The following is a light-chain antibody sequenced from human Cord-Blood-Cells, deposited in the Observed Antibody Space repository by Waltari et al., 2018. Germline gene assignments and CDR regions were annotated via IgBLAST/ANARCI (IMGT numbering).Light chain of an antibody. J-gene: IGKJ1*01. CDR2: GAS. CDR1: QSVSSSY. V-gene: IGKV3-20*01. CDR3: QQYGSSPRT. Sequence: EIVLTQSPGTLSLSPGERATLSCRASQSVSSSYLAWYQQKPDQAPRLLIYGASSRATGIPYRFSGSGSGTDFTLTISRLEPEDVAVYYCQQYGSSPRTFGQGTKVEIK.